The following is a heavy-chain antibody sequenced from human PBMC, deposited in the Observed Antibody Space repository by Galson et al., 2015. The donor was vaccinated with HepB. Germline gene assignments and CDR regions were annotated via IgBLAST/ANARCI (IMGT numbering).Heavy chain of an antibody. D-gene: IGHD3-9*01. J-gene: IGHJ2*01. CDR3: AKDQRFYDILTGYSPDWYFDF. Sequence: SLRLSCAASGFTFSNYAMAWVRQAPGKGLDWVSSTSAGRGSTYYADSVKGRFTISRDNSNRTLFLQMNSLRAEDTAIYYCAKDQRFYDILTGYSPDWYFDFWGRGALVTVSS. V-gene: IGHV3-23*01. CDR1: GFTFSNYA. CDR2: TSAGRGST.